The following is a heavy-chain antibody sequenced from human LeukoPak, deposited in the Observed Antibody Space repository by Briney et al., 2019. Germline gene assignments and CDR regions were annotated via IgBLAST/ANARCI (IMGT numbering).Heavy chain of an antibody. J-gene: IGHJ6*04. V-gene: IGHV3-74*01. Sequence: GGSLRLSCAASGFTFSSYWMHWVRQAPGKGLVWVSRINSDGSSTSYADSVKGRFTISRDNAKNTLYLQMNSLRAEDTAVYYCARGRQYYYYYGMDVWSKGTTVTVSS. CDR1: GFTFSSYW. CDR2: INSDGSST. CDR3: ARGRQYYYYYGMDV. D-gene: IGHD6-25*01.